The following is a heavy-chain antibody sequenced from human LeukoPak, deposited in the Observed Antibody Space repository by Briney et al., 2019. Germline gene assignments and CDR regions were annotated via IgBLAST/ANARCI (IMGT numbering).Heavy chain of an antibody. D-gene: IGHD4-17*01. J-gene: IGHJ3*02. V-gene: IGHV4-39*07. CDR3: VRGGGTTVTLDI. CDR2: IYYSGST. CDR1: GGSISSSSYY. Sequence: SETLSLTCTVSGGSISSSSYYWGWIHQPPGKGPGWIGSIYYSGSTYYNPSLKSRVTISVDTSKNQFSLKLSSVTAADTAVYCCVRGGGTTVTLDIWGQGTMVTLSS.